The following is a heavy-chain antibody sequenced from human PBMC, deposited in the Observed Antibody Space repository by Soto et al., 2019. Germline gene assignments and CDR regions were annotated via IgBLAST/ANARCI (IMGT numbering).Heavy chain of an antibody. CDR2: IYYSGST. Sequence: SLSLPCAVSGGSICSGGDYWSWIRQHPGKGLEWIGYIYYSGSTYYNPSLESRVSITVDTYKNKFAPKLSSVTAADTAVDYCAGLPWGGLSSGWSFDYWGQGTLVTVSS. CDR1: GGSICSGGDY. V-gene: IGHV4-31*11. D-gene: IGHD6-19*01. J-gene: IGHJ4*02. CDR3: AGLPWGGLSSGWSFDY.